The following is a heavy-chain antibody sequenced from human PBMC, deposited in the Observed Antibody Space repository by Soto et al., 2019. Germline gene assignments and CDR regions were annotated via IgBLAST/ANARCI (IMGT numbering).Heavy chain of an antibody. D-gene: IGHD2-21*02. CDR3: TTGVTSRGMDV. J-gene: IGHJ6*02. V-gene: IGHV3-15*01. CDR1: GFTFSNAW. CDR2: IKTKTDGGTT. Sequence: EVQLVKSGGGLVEPGGSLILSCAASGFTFSNAWMSWVRQAPGKGLEWVGRIKTKTDGGTTDYAAPVKGRFTISRDDSKNTLYLQMNSLKTEDTAVYYCTTGVTSRGMDVWGQGTTVTVSS.